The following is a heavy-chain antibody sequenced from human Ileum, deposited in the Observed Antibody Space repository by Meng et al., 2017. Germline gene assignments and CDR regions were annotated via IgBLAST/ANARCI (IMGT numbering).Heavy chain of an antibody. CDR1: GFDVGNKY. D-gene: IGHD3-9*01. Sequence: GESLKISCAASGFDVGNKYMSWVRQAPGKGLEWVSVIYSTGYIQYGDSVRGRFTIFRDFSKNTVSLHMDSLRPEDTAVYYCARNLKVYAFDLWGQGTLVTVSS. CDR3: ARNLKVYAFDL. J-gene: IGHJ3*01. V-gene: IGHV3-53*05. CDR2: IYSTGYI.